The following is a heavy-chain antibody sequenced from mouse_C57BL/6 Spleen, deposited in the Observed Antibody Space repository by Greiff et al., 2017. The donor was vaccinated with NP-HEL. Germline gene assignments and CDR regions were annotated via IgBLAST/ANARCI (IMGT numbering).Heavy chain of an antibody. CDR3: ARDRGYYGSVDY. V-gene: IGHV5-4*01. CDR2: ISDGGSYT. D-gene: IGHD1-1*01. CDR1: GFTFSSYA. J-gene: IGHJ2*01. Sequence: EVKLVESGGGLVKPGGSLKLSCAASGFTFSSYAMSWVRQTPEKRLAWVATISDGGSYTYYPDNVKGRFTISRDNAKNNLYLQMGHLKSEDTAMYYCARDRGYYGSVDYWGQGTTLTVSS.